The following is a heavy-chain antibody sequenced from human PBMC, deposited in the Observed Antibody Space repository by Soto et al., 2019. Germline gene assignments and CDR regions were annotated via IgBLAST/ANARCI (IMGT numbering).Heavy chain of an antibody. J-gene: IGHJ6*02. CDR2: MNPNSGNT. Sequence: ASVKVSCKASGYTFTSYDINWVRQATGQGLEWMGWMNPNSGNTGYAQKFQGRVTMTRNTSISTAYMELSSLRSEDTAVYYCAREMPTITSHYYYGMDVWGQGTTVTVSS. CDR1: GYTFTSYD. V-gene: IGHV1-8*01. D-gene: IGHD4-4*01. CDR3: AREMPTITSHYYYGMDV.